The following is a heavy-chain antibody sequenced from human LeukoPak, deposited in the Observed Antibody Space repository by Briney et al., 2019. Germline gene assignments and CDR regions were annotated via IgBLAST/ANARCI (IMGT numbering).Heavy chain of an antibody. Sequence: GRSLRLSCTAAGFIFNLFGMYWVRQAPGKGLEWVAFIRNDGTHEKYGDSVKGRFTISRDNSKNTLYLLMNSLRGEDTAIYYCAKDLENNGYSDGSFDYWGQGTLVSVSS. J-gene: IGHJ4*02. CDR2: IRNDGTHE. CDR3: AKDLENNGYSDGSFDY. D-gene: IGHD3-22*01. V-gene: IGHV3-30*02. CDR1: GFIFNLFG.